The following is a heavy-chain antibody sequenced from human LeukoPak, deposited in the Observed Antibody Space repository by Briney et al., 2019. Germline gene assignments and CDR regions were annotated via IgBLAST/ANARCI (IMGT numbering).Heavy chain of an antibody. Sequence: PSETLSLTCTVSGGSISSYYWSWIRQPPGKGLEWIGYIYYSGSTYYNPSLKSRVTISVDTSKNQFSLKLSSVTAADTAVYYCARNYYGSGSPMDYWGQGTLVTVSS. CDR1: GGSISSYY. D-gene: IGHD3-10*01. CDR2: IYYSGST. CDR3: ARNYYGSGSPMDY. V-gene: IGHV4-59*08. J-gene: IGHJ4*02.